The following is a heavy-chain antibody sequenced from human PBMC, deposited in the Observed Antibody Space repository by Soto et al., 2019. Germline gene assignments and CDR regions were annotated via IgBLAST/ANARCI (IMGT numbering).Heavy chain of an antibody. D-gene: IGHD2-15*01. V-gene: IGHV3-53*01. Sequence: PGGSLRLSCAASGFTVSSNYMSWVRQAPGKGLEWVSVIYSGGSTYYADSVKGRFTISRDNSKNTLYLQMNSLRAEDTAVYYCARNRVAAVPPNYYFDYWGQGTLVT. CDR3: ARNRVAAVPPNYYFDY. J-gene: IGHJ4*02. CDR1: GFTVSSNY. CDR2: IYSGGST.